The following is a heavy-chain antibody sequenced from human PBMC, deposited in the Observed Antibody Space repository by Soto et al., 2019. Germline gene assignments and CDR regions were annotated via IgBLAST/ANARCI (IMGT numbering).Heavy chain of an antibody. Sequence: GGSLRLSCAASGFTFSSYAMSWVRQAPGKGLEWVSTISSSSSNTYYADSVKGRFTISRDNAKNSLYLQMNSLRAEDTAVYYCARDSDSGYEYYYYYYGMDVWGQGTTVTVSS. D-gene: IGHD5-12*01. CDR2: ISSSSSNT. CDR3: ARDSDSGYEYYYYYYGMDV. CDR1: GFTFSSYA. J-gene: IGHJ6*02. V-gene: IGHV3-21*01.